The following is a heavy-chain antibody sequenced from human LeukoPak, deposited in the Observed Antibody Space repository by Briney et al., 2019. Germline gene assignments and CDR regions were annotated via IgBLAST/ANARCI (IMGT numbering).Heavy chain of an antibody. J-gene: IGHJ3*02. Sequence: ASVKVSCKASGYTFSSNYMHWVRQAPGQGLEWMGIINPSGGSTSHAPRFQGRVTMTTDTSTSPVYMELSSLRFEDTAVYYCARDLAGGNYNILTGYYSKAFDIWGQGTMVTVSS. V-gene: IGHV1-46*01. CDR2: INPSGGST. D-gene: IGHD3-9*01. CDR1: GYTFSSNY. CDR3: ARDLAGGNYNILTGYYSKAFDI.